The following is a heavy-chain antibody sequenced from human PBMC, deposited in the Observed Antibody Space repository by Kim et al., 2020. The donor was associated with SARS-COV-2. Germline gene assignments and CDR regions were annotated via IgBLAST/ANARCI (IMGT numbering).Heavy chain of an antibody. CDR3: ATSSYGIVTGYFYGMDV. J-gene: IGHJ6*01. D-gene: IGHD3-9*01. CDR2: INTGSTTL. Sequence: GGSLRLSCAASGFTFRNYNMKWVRQSPGEGLEWVSSINTGSTTLYYAYSVEGRFTISSDNAQNSSYLQMNRLRAEDTAVYYCATSSYGIVTGYFYGMDVWGGGATVADSS. CDR1: GFTFRNYN. V-gene: IGHV3-21*01.